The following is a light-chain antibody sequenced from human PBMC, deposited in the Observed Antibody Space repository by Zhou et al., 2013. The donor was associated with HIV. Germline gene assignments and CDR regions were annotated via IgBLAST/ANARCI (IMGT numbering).Light chain of an antibody. Sequence: EVVMTQSPSTLSVSPGERVTLSCRASQSVFSNLAWYQQKPGQAPSLLIYAASSRATGIPDRFSGSGSGTEFTLTISSLQSEDFAVYYCQQRSNWPLTFGGGTKVEIK. CDR3: QQRSNWPLT. CDR1: QSVFSN. J-gene: IGKJ4*01. V-gene: IGKV3D-15*01. CDR2: AAS.